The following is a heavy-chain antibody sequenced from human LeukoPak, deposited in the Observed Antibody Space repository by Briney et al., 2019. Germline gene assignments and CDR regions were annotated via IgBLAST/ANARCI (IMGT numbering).Heavy chain of an antibody. D-gene: IGHD6-13*01. CDR1: GFTFSSYA. V-gene: IGHV3-23*01. CDR3: AKDPRTQRIAAAGTRLYYFDY. CDR2: ISGSGGST. J-gene: IGHJ4*02. Sequence: PGGSLRLSCAASGFTFSSYAMSWVRQAPGKGLEWVSAISGSGGSTYYADSVKGRFTISRDNSKNTLYLQMNSLRAEDTAVYYCAKDPRTQRIAAAGTRLYYFDYWGQGTLVTVSS.